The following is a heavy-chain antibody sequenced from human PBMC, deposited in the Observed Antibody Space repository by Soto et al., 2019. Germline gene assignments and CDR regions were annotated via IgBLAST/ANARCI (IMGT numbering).Heavy chain of an antibody. J-gene: IGHJ6*02. Sequence: QVQLVQSGAEVKKPGSSVKVSCKASGGTFSSYAISWVRQAPGQGLEWMGGIIPIFGTANYAQKFQGRVTITAADSTSTASTKLSSLSSEDTAVYYCATQEFPTYYYYGMDVWGQGTTVTVSS. CDR3: ATQEFPTYYYYGMDV. CDR2: IIPIFGTA. CDR1: GGTFSSYA. V-gene: IGHV1-69*12. D-gene: IGHD3-10*01.